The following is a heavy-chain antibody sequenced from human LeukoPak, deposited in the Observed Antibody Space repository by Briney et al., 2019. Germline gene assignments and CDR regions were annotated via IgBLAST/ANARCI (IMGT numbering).Heavy chain of an antibody. CDR1: GFTFSSYA. V-gene: IGHV3-7*01. D-gene: IGHD1-26*01. CDR2: IKQDGSEK. Sequence: GSLRLSCAASGFTFSSYAMHWVRQAPGKGLEWVANIKQDGSEKYYVDSVKGRFTISRDNAKNSLYLQMNSLRAEDTAVYYCAREDGSGSYYYYYYYMDVWGKGTTVTVSS. J-gene: IGHJ6*03. CDR3: AREDGSGSYYYYYYYMDV.